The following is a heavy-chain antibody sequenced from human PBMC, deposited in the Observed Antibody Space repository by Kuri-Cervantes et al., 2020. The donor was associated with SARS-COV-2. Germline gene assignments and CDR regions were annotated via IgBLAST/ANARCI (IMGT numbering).Heavy chain of an antibody. CDR3: ARAGYSSSWDYYSYYYMDV. Sequence: SETLSLTCAVYGGSFSGYYWSWIRQPPGKGLEWIGEINHSGSTNYNPSLMSRVTISVDTSKNQFSLKMSSVTAADTAVYYCARAGYSSSWDYYSYYYMDVWGKGTTVTVSS. V-gene: IGHV4-34*01. D-gene: IGHD6-13*01. CDR1: GGSFSGYY. CDR2: INHSGST. J-gene: IGHJ6*03.